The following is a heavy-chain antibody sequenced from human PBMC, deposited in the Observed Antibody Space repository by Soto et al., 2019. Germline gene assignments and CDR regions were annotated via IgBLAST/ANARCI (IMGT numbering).Heavy chain of an antibody. D-gene: IGHD3-16*01. CDR3: ALRPYYYYYGMDV. CDR2: INHSGST. V-gene: IGHV4-34*01. J-gene: IGHJ6*02. Sequence: SESLSLTCAVYVVSFSGYYWSWIREPPGKGLEWIGEINHSGSTNYNPSLKSRVTISVDTSENQFSLKLSSVTAADTAVYYCALRPYYYYYGMDVWGQGTTVTVSS. CDR1: VVSFSGYY.